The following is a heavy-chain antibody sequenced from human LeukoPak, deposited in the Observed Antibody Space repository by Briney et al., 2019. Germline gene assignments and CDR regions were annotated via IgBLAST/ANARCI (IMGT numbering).Heavy chain of an antibody. CDR1: GDSISLYY. CDR2: IYYTGST. CDR3: ARGSIALYYFDY. D-gene: IGHD6-6*01. J-gene: IGHJ4*02. Sequence: SETLSLTCTVSGDSISLYYWSWIRQPPGKGLEWIGYIYYTGSTKSNLSLKSRVTVSVDTSKKQFSLNLSSVTAADTAVYYCARGSIALYYFDYWGQGTLVTVSS. V-gene: IGHV4-59*01.